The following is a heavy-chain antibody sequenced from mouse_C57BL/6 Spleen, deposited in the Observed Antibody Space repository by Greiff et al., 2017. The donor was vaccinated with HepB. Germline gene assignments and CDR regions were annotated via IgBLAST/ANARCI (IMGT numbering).Heavy chain of an antibody. CDR2: ISSGGDYI. J-gene: IGHJ4*01. V-gene: IGHV5-9-1*02. D-gene: IGHD4-1*01. CDR1: GFTFSSYA. Sequence: EVLLVESGEGLVKPGGSLKLSCAASGFTFSSYAMSWVRQTPEKRLEWVAYISSGGDYIYYADTVKGRFTISRDKARNTQYLQMSSLKSEDTAMYYCTRGVGATGNAVDYWGQGTSVTVSS. CDR3: TRGVGATGNAVDY.